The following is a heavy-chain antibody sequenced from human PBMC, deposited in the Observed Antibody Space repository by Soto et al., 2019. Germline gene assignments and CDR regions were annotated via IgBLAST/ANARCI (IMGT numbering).Heavy chain of an antibody. D-gene: IGHD2-21*01. CDR2: ISPKSTYR. V-gene: IGHV3-11*06. CDR3: ARGGGGGLFEH. Sequence: GGSLRLSCATSGFPFSDYYMSWIRQAPGKGLEWLSHISPKSTYRNCADSVKGRFTISRDNTKSSLFLQMNSLGVEDTAVYYCARGGGGGLFEHWGQGVLVTVSS. CDR1: GFPFSDYY. J-gene: IGHJ4*02.